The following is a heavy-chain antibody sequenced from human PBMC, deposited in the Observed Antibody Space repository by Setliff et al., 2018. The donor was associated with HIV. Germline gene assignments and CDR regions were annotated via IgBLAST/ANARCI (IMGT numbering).Heavy chain of an antibody. V-gene: IGHV1-69*06. CDR1: GGTFSSYA. D-gene: IGHD6-13*01. CDR3: AGGRFSSSWYFNWSDP. CDR2: IIPIFGTT. Sequence: SVKVSCKASGGTFSSYAIHWVRQAPGQGLEWMGRIIPIFGTTNYAQKFQGRVTITADKSTSTAYMELSSLRSEDTAVYYCAGGRFSSSWYFNWSDPWGQGTLVTVSS. J-gene: IGHJ5*02.